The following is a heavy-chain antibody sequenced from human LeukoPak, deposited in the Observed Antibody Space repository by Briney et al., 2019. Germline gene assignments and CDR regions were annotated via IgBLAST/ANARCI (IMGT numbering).Heavy chain of an antibody. V-gene: IGHV3-48*03. CDR1: GFTFSSYE. CDR3: ARDFGRYFFDY. J-gene: IGHJ4*02. CDR2: ISSRATAI. Sequence: GGSLRLSCAASGFTFSSYEMNWVRQAPGKGLEWVSYISSRATAIYYADSVKGRFTISRDNAKNSLYLQMNSLRAEDTAVYYCARDFGRYFFDYWGQGTLVTVSS. D-gene: IGHD3-10*01.